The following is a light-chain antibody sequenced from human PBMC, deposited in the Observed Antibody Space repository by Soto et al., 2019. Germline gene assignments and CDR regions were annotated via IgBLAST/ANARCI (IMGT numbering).Light chain of an antibody. CDR1: QSVGNN. CDR2: GAY. CDR3: QHYNYWPAKT. V-gene: IGKV3-15*01. J-gene: IGKJ1*01. Sequence: EIVMTQSPATLSVSPGERTTLSCRASQSVGNNLAWYQQKPCHAPSLLIYGAYTRATGIPARFSGSGSGTDFTLAISNLQSEDFAVYYCQHYNYWPAKTFGQGTKVDIK.